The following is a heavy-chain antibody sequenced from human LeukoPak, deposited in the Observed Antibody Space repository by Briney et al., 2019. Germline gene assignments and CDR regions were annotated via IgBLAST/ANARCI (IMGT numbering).Heavy chain of an antibody. CDR2: IRYDGSNK. V-gene: IGHV3-30*02. CDR1: GFTFSSYG. Sequence: PGGSLRLSCAASGFTFSSYGMHWVRQAPGKGLEWVAFIRYDGSNKYYTDSVKGRFTISRDNSKNTLYLQMNSLRAEDTAVYYCAKVFGVVISPQPYYYYMDVWGKGTTVTVSS. J-gene: IGHJ6*03. CDR3: AKVFGVVISPQPYYYYMDV. D-gene: IGHD3-3*01.